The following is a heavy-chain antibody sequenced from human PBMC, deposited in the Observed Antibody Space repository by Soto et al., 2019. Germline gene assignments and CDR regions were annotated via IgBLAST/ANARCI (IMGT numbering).Heavy chain of an antibody. D-gene: IGHD2-15*01. CDR3: AKGDCSGGSCCFSAFDI. J-gene: IGHJ3*02. CDR2: ISYDGTNN. Sequence: QVQLVESGGGVVQPGRSLRLSCAASGFTFSSYGMHWVRQAPGKGLEWVAVISYDGTNNYYTESVKGRFTISRNNSKNLLFLQMDSLRAEVTAVYFCAKGDCSGGSCCFSAFDIWGQGTMVTVSS. CDR1: GFTFSSYG. V-gene: IGHV3-30*18.